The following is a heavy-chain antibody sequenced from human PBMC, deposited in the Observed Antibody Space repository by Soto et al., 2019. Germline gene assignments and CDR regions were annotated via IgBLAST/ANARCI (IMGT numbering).Heavy chain of an antibody. CDR1: GGSISSSSYY. D-gene: IGHD3-22*01. CDR3: ARASALPMIRYAFDS. V-gene: IGHV4-39*07. J-gene: IGHJ3*02. CDR2: IYYSGST. Sequence: SETLSLTCTVSGGSISSSSYYWGWIRQPPGKGLEWIGSIYYSGSTYYNPSLKSRVTISVDTSKNQFSLKLSSVTAADTAVYYCARASALPMIRYAFDSWGQGTRVTVAS.